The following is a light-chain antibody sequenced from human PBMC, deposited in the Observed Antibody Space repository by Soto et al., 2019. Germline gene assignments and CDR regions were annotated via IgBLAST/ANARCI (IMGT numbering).Light chain of an antibody. Sequence: DIQMTQSPSSLSASVGDRVTITCQASQDINNYLNWYQQKPGKAPKLLIFDAFKLDTGVPSRFSGGGSDTDFTFTITSLQPEDIATYFCQQYDSLPPTFGGGTKVEI. CDR2: DAF. J-gene: IGKJ4*01. CDR1: QDINNY. CDR3: QQYDSLPPT. V-gene: IGKV1-33*01.